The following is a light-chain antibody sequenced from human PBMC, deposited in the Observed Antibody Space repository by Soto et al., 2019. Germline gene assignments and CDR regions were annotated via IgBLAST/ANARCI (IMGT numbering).Light chain of an antibody. CDR3: QQYSVSPWT. J-gene: IGKJ1*01. V-gene: IGKV3-20*01. CDR2: GTS. Sequence: EIVLTQSPGTLSLSPGEGATLSCSASQSVSSSYIAWYQQKPGQAPGLLIYGTSTRATGIPDRFRGSGSGTDFTLTVSRLEPEDFAVYFCQQYSVSPWTFGQGTRVEIK. CDR1: QSVSSSY.